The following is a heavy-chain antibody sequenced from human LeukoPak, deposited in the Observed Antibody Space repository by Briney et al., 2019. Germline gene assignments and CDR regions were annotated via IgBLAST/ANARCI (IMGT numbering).Heavy chain of an antibody. D-gene: IGHD3-10*01. CDR3: ARDAYYYGSGSYPWYFDY. CDR2: ISYSGST. V-gene: IGHV4-59*12. Sequence: SETLSLTCTVSGGSIGSYYWNWIRQPPGKGLEWIGSISYSGSTKYNPSLKSRVTISVDTSKNQFSLKLSSVTAADTAVYYCARDAYYYGSGSYPWYFDYWGQGTLVTVSS. CDR1: GGSIGSYY. J-gene: IGHJ4*02.